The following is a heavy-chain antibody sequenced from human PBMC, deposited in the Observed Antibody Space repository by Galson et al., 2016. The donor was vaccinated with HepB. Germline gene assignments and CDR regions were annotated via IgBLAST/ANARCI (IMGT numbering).Heavy chain of an antibody. J-gene: IGHJ6*03. CDR2: IWYDGSNR. D-gene: IGHD2-21*01. CDR1: GFTFFTYG. CDR3: ARGGTYCGGDCYYYMDV. Sequence: PRLSCAASGFTFFTYGMHWVRQAPGKGLEWVAVIWYDGSNRYCADSVKGRFTISRDNSKNTLYLQMNSLRAEDTAVYYCARGGTYCGGDCYYYMDVWGKGTTVTVSS. V-gene: IGHV3-33*01.